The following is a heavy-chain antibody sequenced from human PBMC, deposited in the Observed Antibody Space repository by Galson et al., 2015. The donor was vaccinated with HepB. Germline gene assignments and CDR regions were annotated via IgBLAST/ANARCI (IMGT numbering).Heavy chain of an antibody. CDR3: ARDIAAVPNNWFDP. V-gene: IGHV1-2*06. D-gene: IGHD6-13*01. Sequence: SVKVSCKASGYIFTGYYMHWVRQAPGQGLEWMGRINPNSGGTNYAQKFQGRVTMTRDTSISTAYMELSRLRSDDTAVYYCARDIAAVPNNWFDPWGQGTLVTVSS. CDR2: INPNSGGT. CDR1: GYIFTGYY. J-gene: IGHJ5*02.